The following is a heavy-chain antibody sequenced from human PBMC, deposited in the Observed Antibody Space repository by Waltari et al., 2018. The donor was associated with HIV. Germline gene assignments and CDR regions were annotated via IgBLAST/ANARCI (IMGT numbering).Heavy chain of an antibody. D-gene: IGHD3-22*01. J-gene: IGHJ2*01. CDR2: IYYSGST. CDR3: ARQRRVRNLNYYDSSGWYFDL. Sequence: QLQLQESGPGLVKPSETLSLTCTVSGGSISSSSYYWGWIRQPPGKGLEWIGSIYYSGSTYYNPSLKSRVTISVDTSKNQFSLKLSSVTAADTAVYYCARQRRVRNLNYYDSSGWYFDLWGRGTLVTVSS. V-gene: IGHV4-39*01. CDR1: GGSISSSSYY.